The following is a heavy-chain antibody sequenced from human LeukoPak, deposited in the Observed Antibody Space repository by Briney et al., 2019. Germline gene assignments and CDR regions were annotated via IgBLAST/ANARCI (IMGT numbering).Heavy chain of an antibody. CDR3: ARGGLRWYPDYCYFDL. J-gene: IGHJ2*01. CDR2: INADGST. Sequence: PGGSLRLSCVASVFTFSSYWMHSVRQPPGKVLVWVSRINADGSTTYADSVKGRFTISRDNAKNTLYLQMNSLRDEDTAVYYCARGGLRWYPDYCYFDLWGRGTLVTVSS. CDR1: VFTFSSYW. V-gene: IGHV3-74*01. D-gene: IGHD4-23*01.